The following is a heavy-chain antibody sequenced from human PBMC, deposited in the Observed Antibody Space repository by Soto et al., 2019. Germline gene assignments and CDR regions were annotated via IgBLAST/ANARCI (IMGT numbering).Heavy chain of an antibody. D-gene: IGHD5-18*01. CDR1: GYTFSSYH. V-gene: IGHV1-46*01. CDR2: INPFYGET. J-gene: IGHJ5*02. Sequence: QVQLVQSGAEVKKPGASVNVSCKASGYTFSSYHMHWVRQAPGQGLEWMGVINPFYGETRYAQKFQGRVTMTRDTSTSTVYMELSSLRSEDTAVYYCARARGISFGYNYFDHWGQGTLVTVSS. CDR3: ARARGISFGYNYFDH.